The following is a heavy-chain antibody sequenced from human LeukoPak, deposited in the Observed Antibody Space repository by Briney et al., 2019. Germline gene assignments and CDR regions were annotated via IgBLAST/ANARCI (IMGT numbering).Heavy chain of an antibody. CDR2: TSSSSSYI. CDR1: GFTLSTNA. Sequence: GGSLRLSCLTSGFTLSTNAMSWVRQAPGKGLEWVSSTSSSSSYIYYADSVKGRFTISRDNAKNSLYLQMNSLRAEDTAVYYCATLDETDRRGYYDSSGRNYWGQGTLVTVSS. J-gene: IGHJ4*02. D-gene: IGHD3-22*01. V-gene: IGHV3-21*01. CDR3: ATLDETDRRGYYDSSGRNY.